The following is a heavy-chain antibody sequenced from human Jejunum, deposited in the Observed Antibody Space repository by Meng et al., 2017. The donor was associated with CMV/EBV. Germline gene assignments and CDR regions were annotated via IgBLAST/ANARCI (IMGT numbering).Heavy chain of an antibody. CDR3: ARDAPTTYKGGNFDY. CDR1: PCSTYE. CDR2: VAANAKIV. J-gene: IGHJ4*02. D-gene: IGHD2/OR15-2a*01. V-gene: IGHV3-48*03. Sequence: PCSTYEMSWGGQARGKELEWVSFVAANAKIVYYAESMKGRLTISRDNAKNSLYLKMSSLGAEDTAIYYCARDAPTTYKGGNFDYRGQGALVTVSS.